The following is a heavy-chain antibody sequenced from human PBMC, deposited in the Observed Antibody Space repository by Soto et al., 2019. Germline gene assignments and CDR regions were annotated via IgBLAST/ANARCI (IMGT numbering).Heavy chain of an antibody. CDR1: GFTFGGYA. CDR3: AKALRPIFNFFYNMDV. V-gene: IGHV3-23*01. J-gene: IGHJ6*03. Sequence: EVQLLESGGGLVQPGGSLRLSCVVSGFTFGGYAMSWVRQAPEKGPEWVAILGGNGFTTYYADSVKGRFTISGDKSKSTLFQQMNSLRADDTGVYYCAKALRPIFNFFYNMDVWGRGTSVNVSS. D-gene: IGHD3-16*01. CDR2: LGGNGFTT.